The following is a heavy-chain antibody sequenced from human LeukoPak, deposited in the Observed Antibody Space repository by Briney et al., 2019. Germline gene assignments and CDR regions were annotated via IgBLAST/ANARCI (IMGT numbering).Heavy chain of an antibody. V-gene: IGHV3-30-3*01. D-gene: IGHD2-2*01. Sequence: GGSLRLSCAASGFTFSSYAMHWGRQAPGPGLEWVSVISYDVSNKYYADSVKGRFTISRDNSKNTLYLQMNSLRAEDTAVYYCARDGSSGYQLLPYYYYYGMDVWGQGTTVTVSS. CDR1: GFTFSSYA. J-gene: IGHJ6*02. CDR3: ARDGSSGYQLLPYYYYYGMDV. CDR2: ISYDVSNK.